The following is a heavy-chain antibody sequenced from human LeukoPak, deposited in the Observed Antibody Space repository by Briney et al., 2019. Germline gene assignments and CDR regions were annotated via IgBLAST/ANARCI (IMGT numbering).Heavy chain of an antibody. CDR1: GFTVSSNY. J-gene: IGHJ4*02. CDR3: ARVLSSSWTDFDY. Sequence: GGSLRLSCAASGFTVSSNYMSWVRQAPGKGLEWVSVIYSGGSTYYADSVKGRFTISRDNSKNTLYLQMNSLKTEDTALYYCARVLSSSWTDFDYWGQGTLVTVSS. CDR2: IYSGGST. D-gene: IGHD6-13*01. V-gene: IGHV3-53*01.